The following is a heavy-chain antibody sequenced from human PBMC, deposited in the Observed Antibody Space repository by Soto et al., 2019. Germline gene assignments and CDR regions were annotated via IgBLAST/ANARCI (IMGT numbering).Heavy chain of an antibody. D-gene: IGHD3-22*01. J-gene: IGHJ4*02. CDR3: ARDLYYYDSSGYWGPYFDY. CDR2: INPSGGST. V-gene: IGHV1-46*01. CDR1: GYTFTSYY. Sequence: ASVKVSCKASGYTFTSYYMHWVRQAPGQGLEWMGIINPSGGSTSYAQKFQGRVTMTRDTSTSTVYMELSSLRSEDTAVYYCARDLYYYDSSGYWGPYFDYWGQGTLVTVSS.